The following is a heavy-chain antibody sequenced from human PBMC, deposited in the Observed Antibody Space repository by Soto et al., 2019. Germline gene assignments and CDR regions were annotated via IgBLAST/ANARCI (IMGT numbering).Heavy chain of an antibody. Sequence: SETLSLTXTVSGGSISTYYWSWIRQPPGKGLEWIGYIYYSGSTNYNPSLKSRVTISVDTSKSQFSLKLSSVTAADTAVYYCARVLVGATVWFDPWGQGTLVTVS. V-gene: IGHV4-59*01. CDR3: ARVLVGATVWFDP. CDR2: IYYSGST. J-gene: IGHJ5*02. CDR1: GGSISTYY. D-gene: IGHD1-26*01.